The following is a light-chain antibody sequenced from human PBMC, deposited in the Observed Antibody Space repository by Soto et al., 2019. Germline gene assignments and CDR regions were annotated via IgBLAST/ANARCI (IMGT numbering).Light chain of an antibody. CDR3: EHYSGWPLT. CDR2: EIS. V-gene: IGKV3-15*01. CDR1: QSIRSN. Sequence: EIVMTQSPATLSVSPGERATLSCRASQSIRSNYVAWYQQKPGQAPRLHIHEISTWAPGIPARFSGSRSAAAFTLTIGSLPSEGLAVYFWEHYSGWPLTFGPGAKVYI. J-gene: IGKJ3*01.